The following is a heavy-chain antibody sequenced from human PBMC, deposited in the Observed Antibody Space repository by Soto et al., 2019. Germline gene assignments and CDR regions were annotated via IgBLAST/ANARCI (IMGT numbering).Heavy chain of an antibody. CDR1: GGSISSGGYY. D-gene: IGHD6-13*01. CDR3: AREGRMEQQLAGANNCFDP. J-gene: IGHJ5*02. CDR2: IYYSGSS. V-gene: IGHV4-31*03. Sequence: QVQLQESGPGLVKPSQTLSLTCTVSGGSISSGGYYWSWIRQHPGKGLEWIGYIYYSGSSYYNPSLKSRVTISVYTAKNQFSLKLSSVTAADTAVYYCAREGRMEQQLAGANNCFDPWGQGTLVTVSS.